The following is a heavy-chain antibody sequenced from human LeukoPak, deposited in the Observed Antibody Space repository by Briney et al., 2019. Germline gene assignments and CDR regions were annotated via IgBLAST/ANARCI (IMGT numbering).Heavy chain of an antibody. CDR1: GVSIRSGGYS. V-gene: IGHV4-30-4*07. D-gene: IGHD3-10*01. Sequence: SETLSLTCAVSGVSIRSGGYSWSWIRQPPGKGLEWIGYIYYSGSTYYNPSLKGRVTISVDTSKNQFSLKLSSVTAADTALYYCARESNYHGSGTGWFDPWGQGTLVTVSS. CDR3: ARESNYHGSGTGWFDP. J-gene: IGHJ5*02. CDR2: IYYSGST.